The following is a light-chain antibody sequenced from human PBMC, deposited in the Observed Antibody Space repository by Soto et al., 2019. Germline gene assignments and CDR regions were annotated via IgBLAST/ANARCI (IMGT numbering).Light chain of an antibody. Sequence: QSALTQPASVSGSLGQSITISCTGTTRDIAGYNYISWYQQLPGKAPKLMIYQVTIRPSGISNRFSGSKSGNTASLTISGLQAEDEADYYCTPFSSSTSLYVFGTGTKVTV. CDR1: TRDIAGYNY. CDR3: TPFSSSTSLYV. CDR2: QVT. V-gene: IGLV2-14*01. J-gene: IGLJ1*01.